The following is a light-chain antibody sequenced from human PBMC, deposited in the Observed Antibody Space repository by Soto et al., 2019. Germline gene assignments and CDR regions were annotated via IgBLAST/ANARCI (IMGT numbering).Light chain of an antibody. J-gene: IGLJ1*01. CDR3: QSYDSSLSGSYV. V-gene: IGLV1-40*01. Sequence: QSVLTQPPSVSGAQGQSVTISCTGSSSNLGANSDVHWYQQLPGTAPKLLIYGGTNRPSGVPDRFSGSKSGTSASLAITGLQAEDEADYYGQSYDSSLSGSYVFGPGTKLTVL. CDR2: GGT. CDR1: SSNLGANSD.